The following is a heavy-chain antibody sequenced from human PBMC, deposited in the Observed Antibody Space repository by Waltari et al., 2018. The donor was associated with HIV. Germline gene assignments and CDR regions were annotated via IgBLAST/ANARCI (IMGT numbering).Heavy chain of an antibody. D-gene: IGHD2-8*01. CDR3: ARGPDDCEKGVCYAFDI. V-gene: IGHV3-7*03. Sequence: EMWFVESGGGLVQPGGFLRLSCSASAFKFRNYCMSWFRQVPGKGLEWLANINEDGSEKNYVDSLRGRFTISRDNARNTLYLQMNSLSLEDTAMYYCARGPDDCEKGVCYAFDIWGQGTMVTVSS. CDR1: AFKFRNYC. J-gene: IGHJ3*02. CDR2: INEDGSEK.